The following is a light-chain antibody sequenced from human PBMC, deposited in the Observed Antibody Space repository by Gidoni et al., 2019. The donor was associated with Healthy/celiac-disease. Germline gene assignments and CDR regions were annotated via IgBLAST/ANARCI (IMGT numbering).Light chain of an antibody. Sequence: SVLRQSPATLSFSPGERATLSCRASQCVSSHLAWYQQNPGQAPRLLIHDASTRAPGCPPSFSGSGSGIDFTLPFSSLEPEAFAVYYCQQPSNWPLGCTFGQGTKLEIK. CDR3: QQPSNWPLGCT. V-gene: IGKV3-11*01. CDR2: DAS. CDR1: QCVSSH. J-gene: IGKJ2*02.